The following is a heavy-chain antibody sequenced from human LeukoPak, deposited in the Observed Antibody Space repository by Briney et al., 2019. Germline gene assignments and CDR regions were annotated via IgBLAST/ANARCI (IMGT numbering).Heavy chain of an antibody. J-gene: IGHJ4*02. V-gene: IGHV4-39*01. CDR1: GGSISSSSYY. Sequence: PSGTLSLTCTVSGGSISSSSYYWGWIRQPPGKGLEWIGSIYYSGSTYYNPSLKSRVTISVDTSKNQFSLKLSSVTAADTAVYYCARLSWMDGDYGFDYWGQGTLVTVSS. CDR3: ARLSWMDGDYGFDY. CDR2: IYYSGST. D-gene: IGHD4-17*01.